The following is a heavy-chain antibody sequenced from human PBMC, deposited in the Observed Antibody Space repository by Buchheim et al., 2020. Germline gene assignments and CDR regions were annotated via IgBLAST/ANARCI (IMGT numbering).Heavy chain of an antibody. D-gene: IGHD6-6*01. J-gene: IGHJ4*02. CDR3: ARDQEYSSSSGLNY. CDR2: ISSSSSTI. CDR1: GFTFSSYS. Sequence: EVQLVESGGGLVQPGGSLRLSCAASGFTFSSYSMNWARQAPGKGLEWVSYISSSSSTIYYADSVKGRFTISRDNAKNSLYLQMNGLRAEDTAVYYCARDQEYSSSSGLNYWGQGTL. V-gene: IGHV3-48*01.